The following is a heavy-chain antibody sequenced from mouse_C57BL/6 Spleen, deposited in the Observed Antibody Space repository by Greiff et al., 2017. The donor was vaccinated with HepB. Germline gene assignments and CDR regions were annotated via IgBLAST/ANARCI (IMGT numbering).Heavy chain of an antibody. J-gene: IGHJ1*03. V-gene: IGHV1-61*01. CDR3: ARGGYGSSYGGYFDV. D-gene: IGHD1-1*01. CDR1: GYTFTSYW. Sequence: QVQLKQPGAELVRPGSSVKLSCKASGYTFTSYWMDWVKQRPGQGLEWIGNIYPSDSETHYNQKFKDKATLTVDKSSSTAYMQLSSLTSEDSAVYYCARGGYGSSYGGYFDVWGTGTTVTVSS. CDR2: IYPSDSET.